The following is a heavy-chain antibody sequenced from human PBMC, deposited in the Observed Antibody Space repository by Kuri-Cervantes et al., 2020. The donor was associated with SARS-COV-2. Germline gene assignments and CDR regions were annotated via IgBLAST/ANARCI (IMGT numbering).Heavy chain of an antibody. D-gene: IGHD3-3*01. V-gene: IGHV3-15*01. CDR3: TTTESPTIFGVVIPSGFFDY. Sequence: GGSLRLSCAASGFTFSNAWMSWVRQAPGKGLEWVGRIKSKTDGGTTDYAAPVKGRFTISRDDSKNTLYLQMNSLKAEDTAVYYCTTTESPTIFGVVIPSGFFDYWGQGTLVTVSS. CDR2: IKSKTDGGTT. CDR1: GFTFSNAW. J-gene: IGHJ4*02.